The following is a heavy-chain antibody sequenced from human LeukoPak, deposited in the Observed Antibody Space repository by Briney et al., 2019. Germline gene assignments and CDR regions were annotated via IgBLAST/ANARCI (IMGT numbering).Heavy chain of an antibody. CDR3: ARDTYNYDTSGYGLGY. J-gene: IGHJ4*02. CDR1: GFTLKNYW. Sequence: GGSLRLSCAASGFTLKNYWMSWVRQAPGKGLEWGANIKQDGSEKYYVDSVKGRFTISRDNAKNSLYLQVSSLRAEDTAVYYCARDTYNYDTSGYGLGYWGQGTLVTVSS. V-gene: IGHV3-7*01. CDR2: IKQDGSEK. D-gene: IGHD3-22*01.